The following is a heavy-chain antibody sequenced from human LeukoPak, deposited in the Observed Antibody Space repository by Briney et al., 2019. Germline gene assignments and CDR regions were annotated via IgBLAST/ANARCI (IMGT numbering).Heavy chain of an antibody. D-gene: IGHD2/OR15-2a*01. Sequence: PGGXXXLSCAASGFTFSSYSMNWVRQAPGKGLEWVSSISSSSSYIYYADSVKGGFTISRDNAKNPLYLQMNSLRAEDTAVYYCARDQAFSVGAFDIWGQGTMVTVSS. V-gene: IGHV3-21*01. CDR1: GFTFSSYS. CDR2: ISSSSSYI. CDR3: ARDQAFSVGAFDI. J-gene: IGHJ3*02.